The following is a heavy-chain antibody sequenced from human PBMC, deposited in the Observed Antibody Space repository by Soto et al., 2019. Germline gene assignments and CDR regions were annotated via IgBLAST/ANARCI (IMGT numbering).Heavy chain of an antibody. CDR2: ITPMFGTP. J-gene: IGHJ4*02. Sequence: SVKVSCKASGGTFSSNTITWVRQAPGQGLEWLGGITPMFGTPNYAQKFRGRVTITADESTSTAYMELSSLRSEDTAMYFCARDGTLCDSRAYYSLYWGQGTLVTVSS. CDR1: GGTFSSNT. CDR3: ARDGTLCDSRAYYSLY. D-gene: IGHD3-22*01. V-gene: IGHV1-69*13.